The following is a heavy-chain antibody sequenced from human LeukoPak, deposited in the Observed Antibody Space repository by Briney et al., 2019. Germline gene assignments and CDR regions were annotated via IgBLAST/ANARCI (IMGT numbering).Heavy chain of an antibody. J-gene: IGHJ4*02. CDR2: IYHSGST. D-gene: IGHD1-14*01. CDR3: GRSKPYGITWHTDY. Sequence: PSGTLSLTCAVSGGSISSSNWWSWVRQPPGKGLEWIGEIYHSGSTNYNPSLKSRVTISVDTSTNQFSLKLSSVTAADTAVYYCGRSKPYGITWHTDYWGQGTLVTVSS. V-gene: IGHV4-4*02. CDR1: GGSISSSNW.